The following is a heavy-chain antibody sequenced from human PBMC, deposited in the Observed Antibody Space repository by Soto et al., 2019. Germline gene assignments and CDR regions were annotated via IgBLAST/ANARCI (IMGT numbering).Heavy chain of an antibody. CDR2: IYYTGST. D-gene: IGHD3-22*01. J-gene: IGHJ4*02. CDR1: GGSINSGDYY. CDR3: ARYRYSDSLKEYYFDY. Sequence: PSETLSLTCTVSGGSINSGDYYWSWIRQPPGKGLEWIGNIYYTGSTYYNPSLKSRVTISVDTSKKQFSLMVTSVTAADTAVYYCARYRYSDSLKEYYFDYWGQGTLVTVSS. V-gene: IGHV4-30-4*01.